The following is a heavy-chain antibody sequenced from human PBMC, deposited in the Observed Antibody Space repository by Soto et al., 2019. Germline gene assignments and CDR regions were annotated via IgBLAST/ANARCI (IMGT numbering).Heavy chain of an antibody. V-gene: IGHV1-69*06. Sequence: QVQLVQSGAEVKKPGSSVKVSCKASGGTFSSYAISWVRQAPGQGLEWMGGIIPIFGTANYAQKFQGRVTITAYKSTSIAYMELSSLRSEDTAVYYCARRWCWSGYWESWYFDLWGRGTLVTVSS. CDR1: GGTFSSYA. CDR3: ARRWCWSGYWESWYFDL. D-gene: IGHD3-3*01. J-gene: IGHJ2*01. CDR2: IIPIFGTA.